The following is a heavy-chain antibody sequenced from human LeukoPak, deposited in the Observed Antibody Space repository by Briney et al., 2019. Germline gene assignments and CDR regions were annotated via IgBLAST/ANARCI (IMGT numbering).Heavy chain of an antibody. V-gene: IGHV3-53*01. CDR1: GFTVSSNY. CDR2: IYSGGST. D-gene: IGHD2-21*02. CDR3: AKGLGDLGRTGAFDI. J-gene: IGHJ3*02. Sequence: GGSLRLSCAASGFTVSSNYMNWVRQAPGKGLEWVSVIYSGGSTNYADSVKGRFTVSRDNSKNTLFLQMNSLRDEDPAIYYCAKGLGDLGRTGAFDIWGLGTMVTVSS.